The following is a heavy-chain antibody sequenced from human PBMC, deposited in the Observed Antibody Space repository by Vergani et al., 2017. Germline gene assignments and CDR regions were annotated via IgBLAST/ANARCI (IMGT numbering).Heavy chain of an antibody. CDR3: AREGLYGSGSYAYYYGMDV. V-gene: IGHV3-48*04. CDR2: ISSSGSTI. Sequence: VQLVESGGGVVQPGRSLRLSCAASGFTFSSYWMSWVRQAPGKGLEWVSYISSSGSTIYYADSVKGRFTISRDNAKNSLYLQMNSLRAEDTAVYYCAREGLYGSGSYAYYYGMDVWGQGTMVTVSS. D-gene: IGHD3-10*01. J-gene: IGHJ6*02. CDR1: GFTFSSYW.